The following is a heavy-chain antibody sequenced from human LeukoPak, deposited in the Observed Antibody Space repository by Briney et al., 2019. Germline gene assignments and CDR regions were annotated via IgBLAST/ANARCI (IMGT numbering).Heavy chain of an antibody. J-gene: IGHJ4*02. Sequence: GASVKVSCKASGYTFTSYYIQWVRQAPGQGLEWMGIINPNSSYTIYAQKFQGRVTMTRDMSTNTVCMELSRVVSQETPRCYCARDHDVGPTFDYWGQGTLVTVSS. CDR1: GYTFTSYY. CDR2: INPNSSYT. D-gene: IGHD1-26*01. V-gene: IGHV1-46*01. CDR3: ARDHDVGPTFDY.